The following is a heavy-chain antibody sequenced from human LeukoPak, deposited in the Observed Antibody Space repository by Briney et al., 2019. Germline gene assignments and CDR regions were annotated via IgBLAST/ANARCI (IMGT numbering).Heavy chain of an antibody. V-gene: IGHV3-21*01. Sequence: PGGSLRLACAASGFTFSSYSMNWVGQAPGKGLEGVSSISSSSSYIYYADSVKGRFTISRDNAKNSLYLQMNSLRAEDTAEYYCAKPPTLREYSSGWYADYWGQGTLVTVSS. J-gene: IGHJ4*02. D-gene: IGHD6-19*01. CDR2: ISSSSSYI. CDR1: GFTFSSYS. CDR3: AKPPTLREYSSGWYADY.